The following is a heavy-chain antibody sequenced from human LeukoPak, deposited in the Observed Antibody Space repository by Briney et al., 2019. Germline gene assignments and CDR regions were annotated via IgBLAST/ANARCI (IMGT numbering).Heavy chain of an antibody. V-gene: IGHV1-18*01. CDR2: ISAYNGNT. CDR1: GYTFTSYG. D-gene: IGHD3-10*01. J-gene: IGHJ4*02. CDR3: ARMESLKSWLDY. Sequence: ASVKVSCKASGYTFTSYGISSVRQAPGQGLEWMGWISAYNGNTNYAQKLQGRVTMTTDTSTSTAYMELRSLRSDETAVYYCARMESLKSWLDYWGQGTLVTVSS.